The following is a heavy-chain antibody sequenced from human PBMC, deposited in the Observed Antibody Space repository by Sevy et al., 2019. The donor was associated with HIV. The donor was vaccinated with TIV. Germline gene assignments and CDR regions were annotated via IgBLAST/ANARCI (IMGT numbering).Heavy chain of an antibody. D-gene: IGHD6-19*01. CDR3: ARNSGN. V-gene: IGHV3-7*01. CDR1: GFTFTNFW. CDR2: VNNDGSGK. J-gene: IGHJ4*02. Sequence: QLGGSLRLSCAASGFTFTNFWMSWVRQAPGKGLEWVANVNNDGSGKKYADSVKGRFIISRDNAKNSLYLQMNSLRTEDTAVYYCARNSGNWGQGTLVTVSS.